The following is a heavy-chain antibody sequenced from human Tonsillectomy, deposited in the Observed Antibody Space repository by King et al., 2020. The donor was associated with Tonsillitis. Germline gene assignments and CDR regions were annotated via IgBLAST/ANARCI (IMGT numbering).Heavy chain of an antibody. CDR2: ISYDGSNK. CDR1: GFSFSSYG. V-gene: IGHV3-30*18. J-gene: IGHJ3*02. D-gene: IGHD2-21*02. CDR3: AKATYCGGDCYYGRGFSNAFDI. Sequence: VQLVESGGGVVQPGRSLRLSCAASGFSFSSYGMHWVRQAPGKGLEWVAVISYDGSNKFYADSVKGRFTISRDNSKNTLYLQMNSLRAEDTAVYNCAKATYCGGDCYYGRGFSNAFDIWGQGTMVTVSS.